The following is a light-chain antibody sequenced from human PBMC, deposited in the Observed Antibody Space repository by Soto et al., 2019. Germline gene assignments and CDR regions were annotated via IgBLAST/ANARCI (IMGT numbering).Light chain of an antibody. CDR2: GAS. Sequence: EIVMTQFPSTLAVSPGERATLSCRSSQSVSSNLAWYQQRPGQAPRLLISGASTRATGIPARFSGSGSGTEFTLTINSLQSEDFAVYHCKQYNNWPPYTFGQGTKLEFK. J-gene: IGKJ2*01. CDR3: KQYNNWPPYT. V-gene: IGKV3-15*01. CDR1: QSVSSN.